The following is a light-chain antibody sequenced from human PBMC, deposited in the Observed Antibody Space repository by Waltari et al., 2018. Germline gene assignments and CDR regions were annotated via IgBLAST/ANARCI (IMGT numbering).Light chain of an antibody. Sequence: EIVLTQSPATLSLSPGERATLSCRASQGVSSYLAWYQQQPGQAPRPLIYSASNRATGIPARFSGSVSGTDFTLTVSSLEPEDFAVYYCQQRSNWPRTFGQGTKVEIK. J-gene: IGKJ1*01. CDR3: QQRSNWPRT. CDR1: QGVSSY. V-gene: IGKV3-11*01. CDR2: SAS.